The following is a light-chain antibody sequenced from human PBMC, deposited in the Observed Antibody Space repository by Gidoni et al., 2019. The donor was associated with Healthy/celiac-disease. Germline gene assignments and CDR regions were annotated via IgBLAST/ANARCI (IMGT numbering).Light chain of an antibody. CDR3: QQRSNWPLT. Sequence: EIVLTQSPATLSLSPGERATLSCRASQSVSSYLAWYQQKPGQAPRLLIYDASNRATGIPARFSGSGSGTDFTINISSLEPEDFAVYYCQQRSNWPLTFXGXTKVEIK. CDR2: DAS. CDR1: QSVSSY. V-gene: IGKV3-11*01. J-gene: IGKJ4*01.